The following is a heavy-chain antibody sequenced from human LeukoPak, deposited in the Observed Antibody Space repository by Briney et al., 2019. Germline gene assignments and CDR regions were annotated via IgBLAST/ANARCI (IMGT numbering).Heavy chain of an antibody. CDR1: GFTFSSYS. J-gene: IGHJ4*02. CDR2: ISSSSSYI. Sequence: GGSLRLSCAASGFTFSSYSMNWVRQAPGKGLEWVSSISSSSSYIYYADSVKGRFTISRDNAKNSLYLQMNSLRAEDTALYYCARGKWLNPYYFDYWGQGTLVTVSS. V-gene: IGHV3-21*04. D-gene: IGHD6-19*01. CDR3: ARGKWLNPYYFDY.